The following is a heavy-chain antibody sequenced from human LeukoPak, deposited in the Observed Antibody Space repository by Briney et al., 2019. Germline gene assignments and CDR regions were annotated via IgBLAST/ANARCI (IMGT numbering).Heavy chain of an antibody. CDR3: AKEGSSWSTFDY. Sequence: GGSLRLSCAASASGFSLTNYAMHWVRQAPGKGLEWVAHLRFDGTTKWHSDPVQGRFTISRDNAKNSLYLQMNSLRAEDMALYYCAKEGSSWSTFDYWGQGTLVTVSS. D-gene: IGHD6-13*01. CDR1: GFSLTNYA. CDR2: LRFDGTTK. J-gene: IGHJ4*02. V-gene: IGHV3-30*02.